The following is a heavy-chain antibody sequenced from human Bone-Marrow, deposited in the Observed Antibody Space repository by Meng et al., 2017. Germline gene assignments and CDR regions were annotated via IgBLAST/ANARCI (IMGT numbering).Heavy chain of an antibody. CDR1: GGSFSGYY. D-gene: IGHD3-9*01. CDR2: INHSGST. CDR3: ANDMGYYDILTGYYNVPGAFDI. V-gene: IGHV4-34*01. J-gene: IGHJ3*02. Sequence: SETLSLTCAVYGGSFSGYYWSWIRQSPGKGLEWIGEINHSGSTNYNPPLKSRVTISVDTSKNQFSLKLSSVTAADTAVYYCANDMGYYDILTGYYNVPGAFDIWGQGTMVTVSS.